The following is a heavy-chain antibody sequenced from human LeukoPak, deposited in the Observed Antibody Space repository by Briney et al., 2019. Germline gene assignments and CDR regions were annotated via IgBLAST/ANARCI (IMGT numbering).Heavy chain of an antibody. D-gene: IGHD4-17*01. Sequence: ASVKVSCKASGYTFTDYYMEWVRQAPGQGLEWMGWINPHNGGTNFAQRFQGRVSMTRDTSISTAYMELSSLTYDDTAIYYCARDRKTTMTTSDGLYGMDVRGQGTTVTVSS. V-gene: IGHV1-2*02. CDR3: ARDRKTTMTTSDGLYGMDV. CDR2: INPHNGGT. CDR1: GYTFTDYY. J-gene: IGHJ6*02.